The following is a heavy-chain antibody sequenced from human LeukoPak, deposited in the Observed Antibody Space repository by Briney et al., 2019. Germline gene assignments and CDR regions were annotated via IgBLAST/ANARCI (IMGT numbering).Heavy chain of an antibody. J-gene: IGHJ3*02. Sequence: SETLSLTCTVSGGSISSGGYYWSWIRQHPGKGLEWIGYIYYSGSTYYNPSLKSRVTISVDTSKNQFSLKLSSVTAADTAVYYCAREELIVVVPGATPNGAFDIWGQGTMVTVSS. V-gene: IGHV4-31*03. CDR1: GGSISSGGYY. CDR2: IYYSGST. CDR3: AREELIVVVPGATPNGAFDI. D-gene: IGHD2-2*01.